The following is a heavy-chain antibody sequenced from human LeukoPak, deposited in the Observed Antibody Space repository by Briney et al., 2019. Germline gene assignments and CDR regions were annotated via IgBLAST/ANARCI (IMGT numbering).Heavy chain of an antibody. CDR2: ISGSSSYI. V-gene: IGHV3-21*01. CDR1: GFTFSSYS. D-gene: IGHD6-13*01. Sequence: GGSLRLSCAASGFTFSSYSMNWVRQAPGKGLEWVSSISGSSSYIYYADSVKGRFTISRDNAKNSLYLQMNSLRAEDTAVYYCAREAAAAGFDYWGQGTLVTVSS. J-gene: IGHJ4*02. CDR3: AREAAAAGFDY.